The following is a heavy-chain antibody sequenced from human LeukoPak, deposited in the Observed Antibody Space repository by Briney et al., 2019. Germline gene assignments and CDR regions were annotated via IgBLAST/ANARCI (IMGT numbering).Heavy chain of an antibody. CDR1: GXTFSSYW. CDR2: INSDGSST. D-gene: IGHD3-22*01. Sequence: QPGVSLRLSCAASGXTFSSYWMYWVRQAPGKGRVWVSRINSDGSSTSHADSVKGRFPISRDNAKNTLYLQMNSLRAEDTAVYYCAREGGYSHAFDYWGQGTLVTVSS. J-gene: IGHJ4*02. V-gene: IGHV3-74*01. CDR3: AREGGYSHAFDY.